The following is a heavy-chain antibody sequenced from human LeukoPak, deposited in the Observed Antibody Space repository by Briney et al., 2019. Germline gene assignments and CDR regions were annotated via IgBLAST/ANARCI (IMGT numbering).Heavy chain of an antibody. D-gene: IGHD2-15*01. CDR1: GYTFTCYY. V-gene: IGHV1-2*06. Sequence: ASVKVSCKASGYTFTCYYMHWVRQAPGQGLEWMGRINPNSGGTNYAQKFQGRVTMTRDTSLSTAYMELSRLRSADTAVYYCARVYCRGGSCYSDYWGQGTMVTVSS. CDR3: ARVYCRGGSCYSDY. CDR2: INPNSGGT. J-gene: IGHJ4*02.